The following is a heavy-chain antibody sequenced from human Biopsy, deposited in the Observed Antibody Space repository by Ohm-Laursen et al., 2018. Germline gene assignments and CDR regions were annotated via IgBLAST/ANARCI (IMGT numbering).Heavy chain of an antibody. CDR2: IYPGGST. D-gene: IGHD3-22*01. CDR1: GGDINNYY. Sequence: SDTLSLTWPVSGGDINNYYWSWIRQPAGKGLEWIGRIYPGGSTNYNPSLKSRVTMSVDTSKKQLSLRLRSVTAADTATYYCASVVLGPTNDAFDLWGQGTMVVVSS. J-gene: IGHJ3*01. CDR3: ASVVLGPTNDAFDL. V-gene: IGHV4-4*07.